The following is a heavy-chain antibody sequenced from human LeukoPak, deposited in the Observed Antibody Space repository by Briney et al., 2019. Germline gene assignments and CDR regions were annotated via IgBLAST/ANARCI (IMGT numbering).Heavy chain of an antibody. CDR3: AKDSPVAGYGSGSYFDY. Sequence: PGGSLRLSCAASGFTFSSYGMHWVRQAPGKGLEWVAFIRYDGSNKYYADSVKGRFTISRDNSKNTLYLQMNSLRAEDTAVYYCAKDSPVAGYGSGSYFDYWGQGTLVTVSS. CDR2: IRYDGSNK. J-gene: IGHJ4*02. D-gene: IGHD3-10*01. CDR1: GFTFSSYG. V-gene: IGHV3-30*02.